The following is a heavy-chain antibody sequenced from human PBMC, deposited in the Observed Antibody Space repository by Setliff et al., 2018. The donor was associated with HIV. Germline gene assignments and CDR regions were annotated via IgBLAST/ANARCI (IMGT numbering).Heavy chain of an antibody. V-gene: IGHV4-4*02. CDR2: MHHSGSN. Sequence: PSETLYLTCAVSGGSISSNHWWSWVRQPPGKGLEWIGEMHHSGSNNYNPSLTSRVIISVDKSNNLFFLNLTSVTAADTAVYYCARGDPLRFLDYWGQGTLVTVSS. J-gene: IGHJ4*02. CDR1: GGSISSNHW. CDR3: ARGDPLRFLDY. D-gene: IGHD3-10*01.